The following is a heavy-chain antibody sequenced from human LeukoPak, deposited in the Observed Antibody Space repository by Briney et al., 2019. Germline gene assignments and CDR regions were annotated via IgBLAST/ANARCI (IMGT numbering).Heavy chain of an antibody. D-gene: IGHD6-19*01. CDR3: ARGSSGRCDAFDI. J-gene: IGHJ3*02. V-gene: IGHV4-39*01. CDR2: IYYSGST. CDR1: GGSISSSSYY. Sequence: KPSEILSLTCTVSGGSISSSSYYWGWIRQPPGKGLEWIGSIYYSGSTYYNPSLKSRVTISVDTSKNQFSLKLSSVTAADTAVYYCARGSSGRCDAFDIWGQGTMATVSS.